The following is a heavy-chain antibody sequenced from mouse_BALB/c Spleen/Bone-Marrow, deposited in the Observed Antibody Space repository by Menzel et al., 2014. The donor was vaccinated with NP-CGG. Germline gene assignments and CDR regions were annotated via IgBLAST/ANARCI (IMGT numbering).Heavy chain of an antibody. Sequence: QVQLQQSGAELVKPGASVKMSRKASGYTFTSYWMHWVKQRPGQGLEWIGVLDPSDSYTTYNQKFKGKATLTVDTSSNTAYMQLSSLTSEDSAVYYCTRGANPYYYTMDCWGQGTSVTVSS. V-gene: IGHV1S127*01. CDR1: GYTFTSYW. D-gene: IGHD4-1*01. CDR2: LDPSDSYT. CDR3: TRGANPYYYTMDC. J-gene: IGHJ4*01.